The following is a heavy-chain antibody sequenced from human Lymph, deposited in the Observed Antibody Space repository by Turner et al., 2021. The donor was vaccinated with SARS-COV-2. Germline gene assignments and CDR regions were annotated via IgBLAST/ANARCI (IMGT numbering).Heavy chain of an antibody. CDR1: GLTVSSNY. V-gene: IGHV3-53*01. Sequence: EVQLVESGGGLIQPGGSLRLSCAASGLTVSSNYMSWVRQAPGKGLEWGSVIYSGDSTYYADYVKGRFTVSRDNSKNTLYLQMNSLRAEDTAVYYCARDLYYYGMDVWGQGTTVTVSS. CDR3: ARDLYYYGMDV. CDR2: IYSGDST. J-gene: IGHJ6*02.